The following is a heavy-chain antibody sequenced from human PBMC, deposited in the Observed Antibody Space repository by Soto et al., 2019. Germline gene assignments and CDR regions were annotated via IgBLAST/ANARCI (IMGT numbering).Heavy chain of an antibody. CDR2: VFYGGT. CDR3: ASYRGALYFES. Sequence: SSETLSLTCTVSGGSINDFYWSWIRQSPDKGLEWLGYVFYGGTDYNPSLGGRVSMSVETSKSQFSLKLTSVTVADTAVYYCASYRGALYFESWGPGILVTVSS. J-gene: IGHJ4*02. CDR1: GGSINDFY. D-gene: IGHD3-16*01. V-gene: IGHV4-59*01.